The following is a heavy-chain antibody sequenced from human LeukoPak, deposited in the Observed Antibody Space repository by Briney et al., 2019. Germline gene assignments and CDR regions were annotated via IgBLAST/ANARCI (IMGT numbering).Heavy chain of an antibody. CDR2: IYTSGST. Sequence: SETLSLTCTVSGGSISSYYWSWIRQPPGKGLEWIGYIYTSGSTNYNPSLKSRVTISVDTSKNQFSLKLSSATAADTAVYYCARLDYYDSSGYVDAFDIWGQGTMVTVSS. CDR1: GGSISSYY. J-gene: IGHJ3*02. V-gene: IGHV4-4*09. CDR3: ARLDYYDSSGYVDAFDI. D-gene: IGHD3-22*01.